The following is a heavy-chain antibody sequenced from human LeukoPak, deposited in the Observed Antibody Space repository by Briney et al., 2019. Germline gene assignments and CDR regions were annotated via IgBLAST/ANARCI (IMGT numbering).Heavy chain of an antibody. Sequence: SETLSLTCAVYGGSFSGYYWSWIRQPPGKGLEWIGEINHSGSTNYNPSLKSRVTTSVDTSKSQFSLKLSSVTAADTAVYYCARRAVFYYYYYYGMDVWGQGTTVTVSS. CDR2: INHSGST. CDR3: ARRAVFYYYYYYGMDV. CDR1: GGSFSGYY. J-gene: IGHJ6*02. V-gene: IGHV4-34*01. D-gene: IGHD6-19*01.